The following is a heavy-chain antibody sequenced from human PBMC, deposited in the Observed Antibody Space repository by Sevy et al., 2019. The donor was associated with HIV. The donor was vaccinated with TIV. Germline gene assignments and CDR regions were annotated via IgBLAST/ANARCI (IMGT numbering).Heavy chain of an antibody. CDR1: GGSFSGYY. Sequence: SETLSLTCAVYGGSFSGYYWSWIRQPPGKGLEWIGEINHNGSTTYNPSLKSRVTISVDTSKNQFSLQLSSVTAADTAVYYCGRVHYGGSRGWFDPWGQGTLVTVSS. CDR3: GRVHYGGSRGWFDP. J-gene: IGHJ5*02. V-gene: IGHV4-34*01. CDR2: INHNGST. D-gene: IGHD2-15*01.